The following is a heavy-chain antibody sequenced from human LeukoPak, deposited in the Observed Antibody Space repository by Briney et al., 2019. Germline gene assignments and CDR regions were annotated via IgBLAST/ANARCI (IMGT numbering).Heavy chain of an antibody. CDR3: ARGSKWGSFYYYMDV. J-gene: IGHJ6*03. CDR2: ISSSSSYI. V-gene: IGHV3-21*01. Sequence: GGSLRLFCAASGFTFSSYSMNWVRQAPGKGLEWVSSISSSSSYIYYADSVKGRFTISRVNAKNSLYLQMNSLRAEDTAVYYCARGSKWGSFYYYMDVWGKGTTVTVSS. D-gene: IGHD6-13*01. CDR1: GFTFSSYS.